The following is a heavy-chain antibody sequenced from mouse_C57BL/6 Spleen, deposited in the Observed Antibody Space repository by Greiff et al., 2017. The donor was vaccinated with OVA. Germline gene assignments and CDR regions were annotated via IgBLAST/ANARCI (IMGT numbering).Heavy chain of an antibody. Sequence: EVKLVESGEGLVKPGGSLQLSCAASGFTFSSYAMSWVRQTPEKRLEWVAYISSGGDYIYYADTVKGRFTISRDNARNTLYLQMSSLKSEDTAMYYCTRAIYYDPQYFDVWGTGTTVTVSS. J-gene: IGHJ1*03. CDR2: ISSGGDYI. CDR3: TRAIYYDPQYFDV. D-gene: IGHD2-4*01. V-gene: IGHV5-9-1*02. CDR1: GFTFSSYA.